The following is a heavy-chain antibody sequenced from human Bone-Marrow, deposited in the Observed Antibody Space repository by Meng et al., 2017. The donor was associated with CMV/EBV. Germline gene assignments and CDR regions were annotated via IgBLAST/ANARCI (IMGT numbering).Heavy chain of an antibody. V-gene: IGHV3-53*01. CDR3: ARAPCRVGVCYMYGYYYGMDV. J-gene: IGHJ6*02. D-gene: IGHD2-8*01. Sequence: GESLKISCAASGFTFSSYAMPWVRQAPGKGLEWVAVIYSGGSTYYADSVKGRFTISRDNSKNTLYLQMNSLRAEDTAVYYCARAPCRVGVCYMYGYYYGMDVWGQGNTVTVSS. CDR1: GFTFSSYA. CDR2: IYSGGST.